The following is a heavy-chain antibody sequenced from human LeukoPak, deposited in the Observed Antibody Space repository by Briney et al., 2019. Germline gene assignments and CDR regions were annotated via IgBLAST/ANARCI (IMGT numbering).Heavy chain of an antibody. CDR3: ATHGSSTVAGTSLGPVDY. CDR2: IYYSGCT. CDR1: GGSISGSSYY. V-gene: IGHV4-39*01. J-gene: IGHJ4*02. Sequence: NTSETLSLTCTVSGGSISGSSYYWGWIRQPPGKGLEWIGSIYYSGCTYYNPSLKSRVTISVDTFKNQFSLKLSSVTAADTAVYYCATHGSSTVAGTSLGPVDYWGQGTLVTVSS. D-gene: IGHD6-19*01.